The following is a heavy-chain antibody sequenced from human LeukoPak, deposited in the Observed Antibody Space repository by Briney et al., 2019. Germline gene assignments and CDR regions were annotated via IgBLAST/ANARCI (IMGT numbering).Heavy chain of an antibody. CDR1: GGTFSSYA. CDR3: ARVGFSGDFDY. V-gene: IGHV1-69*04. Sequence: EASVKVSCKASGGTFSSYAISWVRRAPGQGLEWMGRIIPILGIANYAQKFQGRVTITADKSTSTAYMELSSLRSEDTAVYYCARVGFSGDFDYWGQGTLVTVSS. J-gene: IGHJ4*02. D-gene: IGHD1-1*01. CDR2: IIPILGIA.